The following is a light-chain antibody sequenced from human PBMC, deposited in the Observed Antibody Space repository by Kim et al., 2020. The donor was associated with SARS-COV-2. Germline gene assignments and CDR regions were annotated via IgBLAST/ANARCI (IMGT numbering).Light chain of an antibody. Sequence: EIGLTQSPGTLSLSPGERATLSCKASQSVSSSYLAWYQHKPGQAPRLLMYGASTRATGIPDRFSGSGSGTDFTLTISRLEPEDFAVYYCQQYGSSPPTFGHGSKVDIK. CDR2: GAS. J-gene: IGKJ1*01. CDR1: QSVSSSY. CDR3: QQYGSSPPT. V-gene: IGKV3-20*01.